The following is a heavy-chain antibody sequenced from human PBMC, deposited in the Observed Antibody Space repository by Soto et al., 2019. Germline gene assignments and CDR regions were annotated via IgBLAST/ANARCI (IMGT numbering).Heavy chain of an antibody. CDR2: INPNNGGT. D-gene: IGHD2-8*01. V-gene: IGHV1-2*04. CDR1: GYSFTGNS. CDR3: ARGPDIVLMVYATLYYFVY. Sequence: ASVKVSCKASGYSFTGNSMHWVRQAPGQGLEWMGWINPNNGGTNYAQRFRGWVTMTRDTSISTAYMDLSRLRSDDTAVYYCARGPDIVLMVYATLYYFVYWGQGTLVTVSS. J-gene: IGHJ4*02.